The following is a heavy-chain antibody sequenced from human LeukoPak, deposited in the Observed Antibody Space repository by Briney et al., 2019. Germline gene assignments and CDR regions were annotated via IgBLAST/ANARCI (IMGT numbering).Heavy chain of an antibody. V-gene: IGHV3-30*02. J-gene: IGHJ3*02. CDR2: IRYDGSNK. D-gene: IGHD3-16*02. Sequence: HPGGSLRLSCAASGFTFSNYGMHWVRQAPGKGLEWVAFIRYDGSNKYYADSVKGRFTISRDNSKNTLYLQMNSLRAEDTAVYYCAKDTTEGYYDYVWGSYRPNGHAFDIWGQGTMVTVSS. CDR1: GFTFSNYG. CDR3: AKDTTEGYYDYVWGSYRPNGHAFDI.